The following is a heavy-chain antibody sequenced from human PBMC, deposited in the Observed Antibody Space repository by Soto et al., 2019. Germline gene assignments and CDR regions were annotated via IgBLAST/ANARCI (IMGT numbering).Heavy chain of an antibody. D-gene: IGHD3-3*01. CDR1: GFTFSSYA. Sequence: GVSLRLSCAASGFTFSSYAMSWVRQAPGKGLEWVSAISGSGGSTYYADSVKGRFTISRDNSKNTLYLQMNSLRAEDTAVYYCAKGFHPMRDYDFWSGYYVAPFDYWGQGTLVTVSS. J-gene: IGHJ4*02. CDR2: ISGSGGST. V-gene: IGHV3-23*01. CDR3: AKGFHPMRDYDFWSGYYVAPFDY.